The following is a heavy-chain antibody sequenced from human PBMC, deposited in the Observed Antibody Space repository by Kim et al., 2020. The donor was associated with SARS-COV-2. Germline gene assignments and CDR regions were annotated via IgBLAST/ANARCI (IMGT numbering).Heavy chain of an antibody. D-gene: IGHD5-12*01. Sequence: DSVKGRFTISRDNSKNTLYLQMNSLRAEDTAVYYCAKRINIGNPPRTIDYWGQGTLVTVSS. J-gene: IGHJ4*02. V-gene: IGHV3-23*01. CDR3: AKRINIGNPPRTIDY.